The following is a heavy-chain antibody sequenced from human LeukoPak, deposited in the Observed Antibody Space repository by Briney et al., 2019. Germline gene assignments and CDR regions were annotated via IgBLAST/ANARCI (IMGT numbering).Heavy chain of an antibody. Sequence: GGSLRLSCAASGFTFSSYAMSWVRQAPGKGREWVSDISGSGDITYYADSVKGRFTISRDNSKNTLYLQMNSLRAEDTAVYYCAKDPKSIAARPVDYWGQGTLVTVSS. D-gene: IGHD6-6*01. CDR1: GFTFSSYA. CDR2: ISGSGDIT. J-gene: IGHJ4*02. CDR3: AKDPKSIAARPVDY. V-gene: IGHV3-23*01.